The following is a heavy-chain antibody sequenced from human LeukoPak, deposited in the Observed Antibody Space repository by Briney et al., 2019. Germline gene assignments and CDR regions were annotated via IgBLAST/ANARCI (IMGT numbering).Heavy chain of an antibody. D-gene: IGHD6-13*01. CDR1: EFSVGSNY. V-gene: IGHV3-66*01. CDR3: AKDPAAGD. J-gene: IGHJ4*02. Sequence: GGSLRLSCAASEFSVGSNYMTWVRQAPGKGLEWVSLIYSGGSTYYADSVKGRFTISRDNSKNTLYLQMNSLRADDTAVYYCAKDPAAGDWGQGTLVTVSS. CDR2: IYSGGST.